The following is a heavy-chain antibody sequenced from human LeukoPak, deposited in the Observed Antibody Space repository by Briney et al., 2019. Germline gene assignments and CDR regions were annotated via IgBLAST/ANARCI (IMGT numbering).Heavy chain of an antibody. CDR1: GGSISSYY. D-gene: IGHD2-21*01. V-gene: IGHV4-59*08. CDR2: VYYSGRT. Sequence: SETLSLTCTVSGGSISSYYWGWIRQPPGKGLEFIGHVYYSGRTDYNPSLKSRLTMTVNSAINQFSLKLSSVTAADTAVYYCARLRLRYTRNGDSTSYEVFDIWGQGTVVTVSS. CDR3: ARLRLRYTRNGDSTSYEVFDI. J-gene: IGHJ3*02.